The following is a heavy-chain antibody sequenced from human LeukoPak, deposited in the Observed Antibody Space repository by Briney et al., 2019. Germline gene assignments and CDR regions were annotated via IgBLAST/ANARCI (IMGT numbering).Heavy chain of an antibody. D-gene: IGHD3-22*01. CDR2: IYYSGYT. CDR1: GGSISSYY. Sequence: SETLSLTCTVSGGSISSYYWSWIRQPPGKGLEWIGYIYYSGYTNYNPSLKSRVTISVDTSKNQFSLKLSSVTAADTAVYYRARHSDSSGYWSHGMDVWGQGTTVTVSS. CDR3: ARHSDSSGYWSHGMDV. V-gene: IGHV4-59*08. J-gene: IGHJ6*02.